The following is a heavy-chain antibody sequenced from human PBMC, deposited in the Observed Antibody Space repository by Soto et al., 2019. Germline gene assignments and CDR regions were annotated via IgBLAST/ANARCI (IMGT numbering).Heavy chain of an antibody. D-gene: IGHD2-21*01. V-gene: IGHV3-23*01. CDR1: GFTFTTYT. Sequence: GGSLRLSCAASGFTFTTYTMTWVRQAPGKGLEWVSTISGSGGRTHYADSVQGRFTISRDNSKDTLYLHMSSLRADDTAVYYCARDDCGGQCACDFWGQGTLVTVSS. CDR2: ISGSGGRT. J-gene: IGHJ4*02. CDR3: ARDDCGGQCACDF.